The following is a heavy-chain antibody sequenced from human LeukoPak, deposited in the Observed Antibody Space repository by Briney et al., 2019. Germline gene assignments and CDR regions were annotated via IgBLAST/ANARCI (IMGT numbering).Heavy chain of an antibody. CDR1: GFTFSSYW. CDR3: ATDREGDPSAYYLV. V-gene: IGHV3-74*01. D-gene: IGHD3-22*01. CDR2: INSDGSST. Sequence: GGSLRLSCAASGFTFSSYWMHWVRQAPGKGLVWVSRINSDGSSTSYADSVKGRFTISRDNSKNTLFLQMNSLRAEDSAVYYCATDREGDPSAYYLVGGQGTLITVSS. J-gene: IGHJ4*02.